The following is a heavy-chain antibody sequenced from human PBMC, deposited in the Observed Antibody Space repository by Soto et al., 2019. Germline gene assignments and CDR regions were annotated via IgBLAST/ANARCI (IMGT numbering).Heavy chain of an antibody. J-gene: IGHJ4*02. D-gene: IGHD4-17*01. V-gene: IGHV1-46*01. CDR1: GYTFTSYY. Sequence: GASVKVSCKASGYTFTSYYMHWVRQAPGQGLEWMGIINPSGGSTSYAQKFQGRVTMTRDTSTSTVYMELSSLRSEDTAVYYCARIHVTDDYGGNSDYWGQGTLVTAPQ. CDR3: ARIHVTDDYGGNSDY. CDR2: INPSGGST.